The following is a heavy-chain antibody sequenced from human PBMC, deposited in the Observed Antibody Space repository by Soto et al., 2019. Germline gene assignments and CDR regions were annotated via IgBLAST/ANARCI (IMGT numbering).Heavy chain of an antibody. J-gene: IGHJ5*01. CDR2: IYKSATT. V-gene: IGHV4-30-4*01. Sequence: SETLSLTCSVSGDSISTVDYFWAWIRQPPGQALEYIGYIYKSATTYYNPSFESRVAISLDTSKSQFSLNVTSVTAADTAVYFCARGRYCLTGRCFPNWFDSWGQGTLLTVSS. CDR3: ARGRYCLTGRCFPNWFDS. CDR1: GDSISTVDYF. D-gene: IGHD2-15*01.